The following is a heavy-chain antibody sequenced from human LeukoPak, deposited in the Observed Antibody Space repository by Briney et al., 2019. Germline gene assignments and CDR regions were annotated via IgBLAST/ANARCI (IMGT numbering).Heavy chain of an antibody. CDR3: ARLVVPFGGPHFDY. V-gene: IGHV1-2*02. CDR1: GYTFTGYY. J-gene: IGHJ4*02. Sequence: SVKASCKASGYTFTGYYMHWVRPAPGQGLEWMGWINPNTGGTNFAQKFQGRVTMTRDTSISTVYMELSRLRSDDTAVYYCARLVVPFGGPHFDYWGQGTLVTVSS. CDR2: INPNTGGT. D-gene: IGHD3-16*01.